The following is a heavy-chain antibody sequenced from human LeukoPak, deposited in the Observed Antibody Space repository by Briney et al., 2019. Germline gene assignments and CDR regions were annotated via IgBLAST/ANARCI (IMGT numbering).Heavy chain of an antibody. J-gene: IGHJ4*02. D-gene: IGHD3-10*01. CDR3: VRERYRGSDY. CDR1: KFTLSDFW. Sequence: GGSLRLSCAASKFTLSDFWMSWVRQAPGKGLEWVANINQDGSDKNYVDSVKGRFTISRDNAKNALYLQMNTLRAEDTAVYYCVRERYRGSDYWGQGTLVTVSS. CDR2: INQDGSDK. V-gene: IGHV3-7*01.